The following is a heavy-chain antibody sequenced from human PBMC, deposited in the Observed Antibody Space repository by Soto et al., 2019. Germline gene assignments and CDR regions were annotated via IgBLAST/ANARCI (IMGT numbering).Heavy chain of an antibody. J-gene: IGHJ3*01. Sequence: QEQLAESGGGLVKPGGSLRLSCAASGFSFNVYYMTWIRQAPGSGLEWVPSISILGDSTYYADSVKGRFTISRDNVKNSLYRQMDTLRAEDMAVYYCARDRAGTRTFPHNTFNLRGQGTTVAVAS. V-gene: IGHV3-11*01. CDR3: ARDRAGTRTFPHNTFNL. CDR1: GFSFNVYY. D-gene: IGHD3-16*01. CDR2: ISILGDST.